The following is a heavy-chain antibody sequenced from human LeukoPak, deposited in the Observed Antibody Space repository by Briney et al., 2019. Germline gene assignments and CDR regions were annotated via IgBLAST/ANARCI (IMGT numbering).Heavy chain of an antibody. CDR1: GFTFSSYS. CDR2: ISSSSSTI. V-gene: IGHV3-48*01. CDR3: ARITYQLLSRLYYFDY. D-gene: IGHD2-2*01. Sequence: AGGSLRLSCAASGFTFSSYSMNWVRQAPGKGLEWVSYISSSSSTIYYADSVKGRFTISRDNAKNSLYLQMNSLRAEDTAVYYCARITYQLLSRLYYFDYWGQGTLVTVSS. J-gene: IGHJ4*02.